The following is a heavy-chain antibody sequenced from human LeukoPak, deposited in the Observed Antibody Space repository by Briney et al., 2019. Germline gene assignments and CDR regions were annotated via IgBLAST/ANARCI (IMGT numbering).Heavy chain of an antibody. CDR1: GFTSSKAW. CDR2: IKPDGSAQ. D-gene: IGHD3-22*01. J-gene: IGHJ5*02. V-gene: IGHV3-7*01. CDR3: ANGGTYSSGP. Sequence: VGSLRLACAASGFTSSKAWMSWVRQSPGKGLEWVATIKPDGSAQYYVDSVKGRFTISRDNAKNSLFLQINSLRAEDTAVYYCANGGTYSSGPWGQGTLVTVSS.